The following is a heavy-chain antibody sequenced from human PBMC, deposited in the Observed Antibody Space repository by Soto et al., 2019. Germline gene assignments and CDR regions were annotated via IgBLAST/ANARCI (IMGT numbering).Heavy chain of an antibody. J-gene: IGHJ5*02. Sequence: SETLSLTCTVSGGSIGSGDYYWGWIRQPPGKGLEWIGSIYYTGITYYNPSLKSRVTISVDTSKNQFSLNLGSVTAADTAVYYCARRPRSGSGWFDPWGQGTPVTVSS. CDR1: GGSIGSGDYY. CDR3: ARRPRSGSGWFDP. D-gene: IGHD6-19*01. CDR2: IYYTGIT. V-gene: IGHV4-39*01.